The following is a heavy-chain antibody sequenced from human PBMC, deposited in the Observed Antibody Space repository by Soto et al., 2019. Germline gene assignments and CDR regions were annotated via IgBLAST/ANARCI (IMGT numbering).Heavy chain of an antibody. D-gene: IGHD2-15*01. CDR1: GYTFTSYD. Sequence: ASVKVSCKASGYTFTSYDINWVRQATGQGLEWMGWMNPNSGNTGYAQKFQGRVTMTRNTSISTAYMELSSLRSEDTAVYYCARGVRGYCSGGSCPGGYYYYMDVWGKGTTVTAP. CDR2: MNPNSGNT. CDR3: ARGVRGYCSGGSCPGGYYYYMDV. J-gene: IGHJ6*03. V-gene: IGHV1-8*01.